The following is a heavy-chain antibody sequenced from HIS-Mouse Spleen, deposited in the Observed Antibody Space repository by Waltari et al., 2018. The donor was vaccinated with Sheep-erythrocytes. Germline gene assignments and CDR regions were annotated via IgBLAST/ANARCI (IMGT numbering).Heavy chain of an antibody. J-gene: IGHJ4*02. V-gene: IGHV3-21*01. CDR2: ISSSSSYI. CDR3: ARVASGATFDY. D-gene: IGHD1-26*01. CDR1: GFPFSSSS. Sequence: EVQLVESGGGLVKPGGSLRLSCAASGFPFSSSSMTRVRQAPGKGLEWVSSISSSSSYIYYADSVKGRFTISRDNAKNSLYLQMNSLRAEDTAVYYCARVASGATFDYWGQGTLVTVSS.